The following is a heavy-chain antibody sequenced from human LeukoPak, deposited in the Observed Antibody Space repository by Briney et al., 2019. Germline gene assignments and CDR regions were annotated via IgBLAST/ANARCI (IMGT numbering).Heavy chain of an antibody. CDR2: IIPILGIA. CDR3: ARDSPLNIAVAVMGGFDP. V-gene: IGHV1-69*04. CDR1: GGTFSSYA. D-gene: IGHD6-19*01. J-gene: IGHJ5*02. Sequence: GASVKVSCKASGGTFSSYAISWVRQAPGQGLEWMGRIIPILGIANYAQKFQGRVTMTRDTSTSTVYMELSSLRSEDTAVYYCARDSPLNIAVAVMGGFDPWGQGTLVTVSS.